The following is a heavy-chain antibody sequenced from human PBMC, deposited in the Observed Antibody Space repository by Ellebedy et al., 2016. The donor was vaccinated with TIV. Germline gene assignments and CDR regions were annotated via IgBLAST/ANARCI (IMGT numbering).Heavy chain of an antibody. J-gene: IGHJ4*02. V-gene: IGHV3-30-3*01. D-gene: IGHD3-10*01. Sequence: GESLKISCAASGFTLISYHMHWVRQAPGKGLEWVAVISSDGSNQYYADSVKGRFTISRGNSKNTLYLQMHSLRPEDTAVYYCARDARELPGDYWGQGTLVTVSS. CDR3: ARDARELPGDY. CDR2: ISSDGSNQ. CDR1: GFTLISYH.